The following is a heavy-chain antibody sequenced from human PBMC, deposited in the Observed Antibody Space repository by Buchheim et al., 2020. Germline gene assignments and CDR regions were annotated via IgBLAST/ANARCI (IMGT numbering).Heavy chain of an antibody. CDR3: ARDTSSPARADW. CDR1: GFSVSSNY. CDR2: IYGDDDP. Sequence: EDHLVESGGGLVQPGGSLRLSCAASGFSVSSNYMNWVRQPPGKGLEWVSLIYGDDDPKYTDSAKGRFTISSEDPQNIVILQMNRLTVEDTAVYYGARDTSSPARADWWGRGTL. D-gene: IGHD3/OR15-3a*01. J-gene: IGHJ4*02. V-gene: IGHV3-66*01.